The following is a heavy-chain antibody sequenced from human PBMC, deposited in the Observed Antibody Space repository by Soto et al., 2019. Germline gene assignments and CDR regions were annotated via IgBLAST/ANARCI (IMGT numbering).Heavy chain of an antibody. D-gene: IGHD5-12*01. V-gene: IGHV1-8*01. CDR3: ARSRLRHPPDYYYYMDV. Sequence: ASGKVSSKASGYTFTSYDINWGRQATGQGLEWMRWMNPNSGNTGYAQKFQGRVTMTRNTSISTAYMELSSLRSEDTAVYYCARSRLRHPPDYYYYMDVWGKGTTVTVTS. J-gene: IGHJ6*03. CDR1: GYTFTSYD. CDR2: MNPNSGNT.